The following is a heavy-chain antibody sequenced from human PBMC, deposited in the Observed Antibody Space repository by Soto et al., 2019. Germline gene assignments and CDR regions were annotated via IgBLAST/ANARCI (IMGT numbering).Heavy chain of an antibody. V-gene: IGHV4-30-4*01. D-gene: IGHD3-9*01. CDR3: ARGAGSYDHLTGYYNRGWFDP. CDR1: GGSINSGDYF. Sequence: SETLSLTCTVSGGSINSGDYFWSWVRQPPGKGLEWIGYIHFSGVAYYNPSLKSRVSISVAMSKNQFSLDLKSVTAAVTAIYYCARGAGSYDHLTGYYNRGWFDPWGQGALVTVSS. J-gene: IGHJ5*02. CDR2: IHFSGVA.